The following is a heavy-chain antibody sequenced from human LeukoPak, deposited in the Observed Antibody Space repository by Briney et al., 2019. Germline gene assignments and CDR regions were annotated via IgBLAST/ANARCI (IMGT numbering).Heavy chain of an antibody. Sequence: GGSLRLSCAASGFTFSSYAMSWVRQAPGKGPEWVSAISGSGGSTYYADSVKGRFTISRDNSKNTLYLQMNSLRAEDTAVYYCSKALYGGHDYWGQGTLVTVSS. J-gene: IGHJ4*02. CDR3: SKALYGGHDY. CDR1: GFTFSSYA. D-gene: IGHD4-23*01. CDR2: ISGSGGST. V-gene: IGHV3-23*01.